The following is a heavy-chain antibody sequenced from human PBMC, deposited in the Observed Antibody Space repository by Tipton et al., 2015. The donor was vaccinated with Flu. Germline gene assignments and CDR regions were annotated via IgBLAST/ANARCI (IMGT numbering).Heavy chain of an antibody. D-gene: IGHD1/OR15-1a*01. CDR1: GFTFDNYA. J-gene: IGHJ3*01. V-gene: IGHV3-23*01. CDR2: ITGRDT. CDR3: VRDHSRSPTAVDQEHFDV. Sequence: GSLRLSCAASGFTFDNYAMSWVRQAAGKGLEWVSGITGRDTFYADSVRGRFTLFGDNSRTIVYLQMNSLRVEDTAVYYCVRDHSRSPTAVDQEHFDVWGQGTTVTVSS.